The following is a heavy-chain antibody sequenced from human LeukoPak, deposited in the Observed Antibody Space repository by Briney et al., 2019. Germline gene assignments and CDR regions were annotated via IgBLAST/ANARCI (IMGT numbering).Heavy chain of an antibody. V-gene: IGHV3-74*01. D-gene: IGHD3-3*01. Sequence: GGSLRLSCAASGFTFSSYWMNWVRQAPGKGLVWVSRINSDGSSTSYADSVKGRFTISRDNAKNTLYLQMNSLRAEDTAVYYCARAATSYYDFWSGYYIGGYYGMDVWGQGTTVTVSS. J-gene: IGHJ6*02. CDR3: ARAATSYYDFWSGYYIGGYYGMDV. CDR2: INSDGSST. CDR1: GFTFSSYW.